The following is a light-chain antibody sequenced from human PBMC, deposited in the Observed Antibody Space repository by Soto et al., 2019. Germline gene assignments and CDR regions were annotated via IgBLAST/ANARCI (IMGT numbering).Light chain of an antibody. J-gene: IGKJ1*01. V-gene: IGKV2-28*01. CDR3: RQSLSGFR. Sequence: DIVMSQSPLSLPVTPGETASISCRTSQSLPHINGYNYLDGFLPKPRQSPQPLIYLGSNRDSGVPARFSGSGSGTDCTLKISLVEVEDVAVYYWRQSLSGFRFGQGTKVGLK. CDR2: LGS. CDR1: QSLPHINGYNY.